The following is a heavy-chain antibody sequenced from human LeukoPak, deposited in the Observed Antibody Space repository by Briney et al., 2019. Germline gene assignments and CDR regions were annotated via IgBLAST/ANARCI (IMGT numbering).Heavy chain of an antibody. Sequence: SETLSLTCTVSGGSISSYYWSWIRQPPGKGLEWLGYIYYSGSTNYNPSLKSRVTISVDTSKNQFSLKLSSVTAADTAVYYCARGAVQLERRKRYYFDYWGQGTLVTVSS. D-gene: IGHD1-1*01. J-gene: IGHJ4*02. CDR1: GGSISSYY. CDR3: ARGAVQLERRKRYYFDY. CDR2: IYYSGST. V-gene: IGHV4-59*01.